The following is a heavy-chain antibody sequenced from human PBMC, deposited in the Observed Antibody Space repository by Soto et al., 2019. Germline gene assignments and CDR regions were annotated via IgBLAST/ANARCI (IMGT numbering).Heavy chain of an antibody. V-gene: IGHV3-23*01. Sequence: DTNISGSGGSTYYAYSVKGRFIISRDISKNTLYLQMNSLRAADTAVYYCAKDRSYFFFFQAEDGIRDVRSVSAFLLNRSSDL. J-gene: IGHJ2*01. CDR2: ISGSGGST. D-gene: IGHD1-26*01. CDR3: AKDRSYFFFFQAEDGIRDVRSVSAFLLNRSSDL.